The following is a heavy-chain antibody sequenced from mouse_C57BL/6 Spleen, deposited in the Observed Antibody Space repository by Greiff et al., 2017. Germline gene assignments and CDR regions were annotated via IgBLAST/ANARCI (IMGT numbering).Heavy chain of an antibody. V-gene: IGHV5-17*01. D-gene: IGHD1-1*01. CDR3: ARGYYYGSSYVRFAY. Sequence: DVKLVESGGGLVKPGGSLKLSCAASGFTFSDYGMHWVRQAPEKGLEWVAYISSGSSTIYYADTVKGRFTISRDNAKNTLFLQMTSLRSEDTAMYYCARGYYYGSSYVRFAYWGQGTLVTVSA. J-gene: IGHJ3*01. CDR2: ISSGSSTI. CDR1: GFTFSDYG.